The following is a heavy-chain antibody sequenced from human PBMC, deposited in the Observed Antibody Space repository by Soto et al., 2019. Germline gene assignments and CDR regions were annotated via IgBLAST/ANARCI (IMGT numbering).Heavy chain of an antibody. CDR1: GYTFSNYG. J-gene: IGHJ5*02. CDR3: ARVVQGAEACFGP. Sequence: ASVKVSCKTSGYTFSNYGITWVRQAPGQPLGWLGWISLYSDGTNYAQKFQGRVSMTTDTSTTTAYMELRSLRYDDTAVYYCARVVQGAEACFGPWGQRTLVTVSS. D-gene: IGHD2-2*01. V-gene: IGHV1-18*01. CDR2: ISLYSDGT.